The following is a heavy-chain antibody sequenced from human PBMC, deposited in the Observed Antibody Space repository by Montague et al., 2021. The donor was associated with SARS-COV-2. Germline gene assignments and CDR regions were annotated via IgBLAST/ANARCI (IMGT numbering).Heavy chain of an antibody. CDR1: GGSISSSSYY. D-gene: IGHD3-22*01. J-gene: IGHJ4*02. CDR2: IYYSGST. V-gene: IGHV4-39*07. Sequence: SETLSLTCTVSGGSISSSSYYWGWISQPPGKGLEWIGSIYYSGSTYYNPSLKSRVTISVDTSKNQFSLKLSSVTAADTAVYYCAREGGWLSRGSYYFDYWGQGTLVTVSS. CDR3: AREGGWLSRGSYYFDY.